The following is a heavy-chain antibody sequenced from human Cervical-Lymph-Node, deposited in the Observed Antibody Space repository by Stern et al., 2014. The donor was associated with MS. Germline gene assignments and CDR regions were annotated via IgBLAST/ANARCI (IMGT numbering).Heavy chain of an antibody. CDR2: INTNTGNP. D-gene: IGHD3-3*01. V-gene: IGHV7-4-1*02. CDR3: ARAPYVLRFLEWLLSGSVVFYFDY. CDR1: GYTFTSYA. J-gene: IGHJ4*02. Sequence: VQLLESGSELKKPGASVKVSCKASGYTFTSYAMNWVRQAPGQGLEWMGWINTNTGNPTYAQGFTGRFVFSLDTSVSTAYLQISSLKAEDTAVYYCARAPYVLRFLEWLLSGSVVFYFDYWGQGTLVTVSS.